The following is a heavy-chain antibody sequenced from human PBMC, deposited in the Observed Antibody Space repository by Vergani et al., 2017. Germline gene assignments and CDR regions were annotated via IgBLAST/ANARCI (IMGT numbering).Heavy chain of an antibody. V-gene: IGHV4-59*01. D-gene: IGHD2-2*01. CDR1: GSSISSYY. J-gene: IGHJ6*03. CDR3: ARVVVVPAAIHYYYYYYMDV. CDR2: IYYSGST. Sequence: QVQLQESGPGLVKPSETLSLTCTVSGSSISSYYWSWIRQPPGKGLEWIGYIYYSGSTNYNPSLKSRVTISVDTSKNQFFLKLSSVTAADTAVYYCARVVVVPAAIHYYYYYYMDVWGKGTTVTVSS.